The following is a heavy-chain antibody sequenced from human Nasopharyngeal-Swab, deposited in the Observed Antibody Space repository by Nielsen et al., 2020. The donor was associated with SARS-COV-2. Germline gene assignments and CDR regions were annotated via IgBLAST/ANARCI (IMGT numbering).Heavy chain of an antibody. D-gene: IGHD3-16*01. CDR1: GGSFSDYY. CDR2: IIHSGST. V-gene: IGHV4-34*12. CDR3: AALSGLRGLGY. J-gene: IGHJ4*02. Sequence: SETLSLTCAVYGGSFSDYYWSWIRQPPGKGLEWIGEIIHSGSTNYNPSLKSRVTISVDTSKNQFSLKLSSVTAADTAVYYCAALSGLRGLGYWGQGTLVTVSS.